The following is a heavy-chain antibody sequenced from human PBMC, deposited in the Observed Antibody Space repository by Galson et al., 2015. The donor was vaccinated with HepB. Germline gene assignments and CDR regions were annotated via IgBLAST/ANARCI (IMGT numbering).Heavy chain of an antibody. D-gene: IGHD4/OR15-4a*01. CDR2: IDWDDYT. V-gene: IGHV2-70*11. CDR3: ARTSSGPLGAMDV. J-gene: IGHJ6*02. CDR1: EFSLNSVGVC. Sequence: PALVKPTQTLTLTCTVSEFSLNSVGVCISWIRQPPGKALEWLARIDWDDYTDYRTTLQTRRPISKDTPTNQVVLRVTNMDPVDTATYFCARTSSGPLGAMDVWGQGTTVTVSS.